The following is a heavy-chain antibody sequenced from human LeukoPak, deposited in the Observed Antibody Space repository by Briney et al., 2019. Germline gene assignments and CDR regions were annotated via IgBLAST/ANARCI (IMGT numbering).Heavy chain of an antibody. CDR1: RFTFSNYA. J-gene: IGHJ1*01. CDR2: ISYDGSNK. Sequence: GGSLRLSCAASRFTFSNYAIHWVRQAPGKGLEWVAVISYDGSNKYYADSVKGRFTISRDNSKNTLYLQMNSLRAEDTAVYYCARLGEHYYDSSGYYPEYFQHWGQGTLVTVSS. CDR3: ARLGEHYYDSSGYYPEYFQH. V-gene: IGHV3-30*14. D-gene: IGHD3-22*01.